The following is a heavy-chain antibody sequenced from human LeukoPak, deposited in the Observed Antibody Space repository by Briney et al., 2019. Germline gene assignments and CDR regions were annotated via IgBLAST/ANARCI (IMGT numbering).Heavy chain of an antibody. CDR3: ARPYGDHKYFFDY. J-gene: IGHJ4*02. D-gene: IGHD4-17*01. CDR1: GGSISSYY. Sequence: SETLSLTCTVSGGSISSYYWNWIRQPPGKGLEWIGYIFYSGSTNYNPSLKSRVTISVDTSKNQFSLKVNSVTAADTAVYYCARPYGDHKYFFDYWGQGTLVTVSS. V-gene: IGHV4-59*01. CDR2: IFYSGST.